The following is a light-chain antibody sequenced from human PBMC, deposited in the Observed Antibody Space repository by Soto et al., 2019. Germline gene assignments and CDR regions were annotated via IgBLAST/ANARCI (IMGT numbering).Light chain of an antibody. V-gene: IGKV4-1*01. J-gene: IGKJ2*01. CDR1: QSVLYSSNNKNY. CDR2: WAS. CDR3: QQYESTPPT. Sequence: IVMTHSPDSLAVYLGERATINCKSSQSVLYSSNNKNYLAWYQQRPGQPPKLLIYWASTRESGVPDRFSGSGFGTDFTLTITSLQAEDVAVYYCQQYESTPPTFGQGTKLEIK.